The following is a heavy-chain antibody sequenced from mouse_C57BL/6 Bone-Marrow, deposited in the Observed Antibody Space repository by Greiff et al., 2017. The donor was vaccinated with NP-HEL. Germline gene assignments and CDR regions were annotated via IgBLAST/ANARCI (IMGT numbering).Heavy chain of an antibody. D-gene: IGHD1-1*01. Sequence: QVQLQQPGAELVKPGASVKLSCKASGYTFTSYWMHWVKQRPGQGLEWIGMIHPNSGSTNYNEKFKSKATLTVDKSSSTAYMQLSSLTSEDSAVYYCANYYGSSYEFDYWGQGTTLTVSS. CDR3: ANYYGSSYEFDY. CDR1: GYTFTSYW. V-gene: IGHV1-64*01. CDR2: IHPNSGST. J-gene: IGHJ2*01.